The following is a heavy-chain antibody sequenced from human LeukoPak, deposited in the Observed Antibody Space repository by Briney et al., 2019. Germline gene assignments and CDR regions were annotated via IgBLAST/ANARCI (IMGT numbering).Heavy chain of an antibody. CDR1: GECFSGYY. V-gene: IGHV4-34*01. J-gene: IGHJ4*02. CDR2: INLSGST. CDR3: ARDSALAQAVMFDY. D-gene: IGHD6-19*01. Sequence: SETLSLTCAVYGECFSGYYWSWVRQPPGQGLEWIGEINLSGSTYYNPSLKSRITISLDTSKNQFSLNLSSVTAADTAVYYCARDSALAQAVMFDYCGQGTLVTVSS.